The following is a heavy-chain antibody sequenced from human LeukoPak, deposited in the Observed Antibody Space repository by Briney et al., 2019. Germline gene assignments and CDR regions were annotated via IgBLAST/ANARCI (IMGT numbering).Heavy chain of an antibody. J-gene: IGHJ4*02. CDR1: GFTFSSFA. CDR3: AKSHSVAQRGYFDY. D-gene: IGHD2-15*01. Sequence: GGSLRLSCAASGFTFSSFAMTWVRQAPGKGLEWVSTISDSGGSTYYADSVEGRFTISRDNSKDTLYVQMNNLRAEDAAVYYCAKSHSVAQRGYFDYWGQGTLVTVSS. V-gene: IGHV3-23*01. CDR2: ISDSGGST.